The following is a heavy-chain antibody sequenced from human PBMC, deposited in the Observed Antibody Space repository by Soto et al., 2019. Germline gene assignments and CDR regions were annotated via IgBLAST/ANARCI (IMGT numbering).Heavy chain of an antibody. J-gene: IGHJ4*02. CDR3: ARERRYDFWSGYNDY. Sequence: GGSLRLSCAASGFTFNSYAMTWVRQAPGKGLEWVSIISSSGDGTYYVDSVKGRFTISRDNSRNTLNLQMNSLRAEDTAVYYCARERRYDFWSGYNDYWGQGTLVTVSS. CDR2: ISSSGDGT. CDR1: GFTFNSYA. V-gene: IGHV3-23*01. D-gene: IGHD3-3*01.